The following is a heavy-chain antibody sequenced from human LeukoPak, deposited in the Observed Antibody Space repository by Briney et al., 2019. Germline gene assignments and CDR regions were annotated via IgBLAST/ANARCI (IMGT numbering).Heavy chain of an antibody. CDR1: GDSIDSYY. J-gene: IGHJ4*02. V-gene: IGHV4-59*08. CDR3: ARQSDDYDSSGYYHTIDY. CDR2: IYYRGTT. Sequence: PSETLSLTCTVSGDSIDSYYWSWIRQPPGKGLEWIGYIYYRGTTSYNPFLKSRVTIFVDTSKKQFSLKLSSVTAADTAVYYCARQSDDYDSSGYYHTIDYWGQGTLVTVSS. D-gene: IGHD3-22*01.